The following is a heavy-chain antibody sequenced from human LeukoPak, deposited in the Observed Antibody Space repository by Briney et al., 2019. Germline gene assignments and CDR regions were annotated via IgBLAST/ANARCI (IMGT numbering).Heavy chain of an antibody. CDR3: AKDLITFGGVTDLFDC. CDR2: ISDSGGNT. J-gene: IGHJ4*02. CDR1: GFTFNSYA. Sequence: GGSLRLSCAASGFTFNSYAMSWVRQAPWERLQWVSGISDSGGNTYYADSVEGRFTISRDNSKNTLYLQMNSLRAEDTAVYYCAKDLITFGGVTDLFDCWGQGTLVTVSS. D-gene: IGHD3-16*01. V-gene: IGHV3-23*01.